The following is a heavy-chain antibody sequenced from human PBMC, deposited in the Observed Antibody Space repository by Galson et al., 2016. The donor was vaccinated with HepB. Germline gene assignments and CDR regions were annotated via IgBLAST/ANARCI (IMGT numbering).Heavy chain of an antibody. J-gene: IGHJ4*02. Sequence: SLRLSCAASGFSFSNYAMNWVRQAPGKGLEWVSGISDSGGNTYFADSVKGRFTISRDNSRNTLYLQMNSLRVEDTAVYYCAKGTTLKVHLAYFDHWGQRTLVTVSS. D-gene: IGHD1/OR15-1a*01. CDR3: AKGTTLKVHLAYFDH. CDR1: GFSFSNYA. CDR2: ISDSGGNT. V-gene: IGHV3-23*01.